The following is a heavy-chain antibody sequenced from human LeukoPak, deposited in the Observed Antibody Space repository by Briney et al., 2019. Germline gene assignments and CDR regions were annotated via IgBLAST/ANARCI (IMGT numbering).Heavy chain of an antibody. V-gene: IGHV1-8*03. CDR2: MNPNSGNT. D-gene: IGHD6-6*01. CDR1: GYTFTSYD. CDR3: ARAPKQLAQNFYYYYMDV. J-gene: IGHJ6*03. Sequence: GESLKIFCKASGYTFTSYDINWGRQATGQGLEWMGCMNPNSGNTGYAQKFQGRVTITRNTSISTAYMELSSLRSEDTAAYCCARAPKQLAQNFYYYYMDVWGKGTTVTVSS.